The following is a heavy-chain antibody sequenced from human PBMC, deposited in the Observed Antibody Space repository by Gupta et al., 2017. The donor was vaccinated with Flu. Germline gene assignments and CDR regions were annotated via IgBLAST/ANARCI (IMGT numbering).Heavy chain of an antibody. CDR1: GFTFSSYG. D-gene: IGHD6-19*01. J-gene: IGHJ6*02. CDR3: ARDGGYSSGNYYYYGMDV. CDR2: IWYDGSNK. V-gene: IGHV3-33*01. Sequence: QVQLVESGGGVVQPGRSLRLSCAASGFTFSSYGMHWVRQAPGKGLEWVAVIWYDGSNKYYADSVKGRFTISRDNSKNTLYLQMNSLRAEDTAVYYCARDGGYSSGNYYYYGMDVWGQGTTVTVSS.